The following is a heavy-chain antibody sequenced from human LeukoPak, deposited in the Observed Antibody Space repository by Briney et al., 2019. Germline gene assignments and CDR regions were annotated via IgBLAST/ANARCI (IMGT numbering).Heavy chain of an antibody. D-gene: IGHD4-17*01. CDR1: GGSISSYY. CDR3: ARRYGDYRKGYFDY. Sequence: SETLSLTCTVSGGSISSYYWSWIRQPPGKGLEWIGYIYYSRSTNYNPSLKSRVTISVDTSKNQFSLKLSSVTAADTAVYYCARRYGDYRKGYFDYWGQGTLVTVSS. J-gene: IGHJ4*02. V-gene: IGHV4-59*01. CDR2: IYYSRST.